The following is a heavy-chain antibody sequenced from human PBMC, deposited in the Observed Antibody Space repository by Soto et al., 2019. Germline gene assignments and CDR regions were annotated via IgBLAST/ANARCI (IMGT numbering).Heavy chain of an antibody. CDR3: ARINTAGTFYYDH. CDR1: GGSISSGGYY. Sequence: PSETLSLTCNVSGGSISSGGYYWSWVRQPPGQGLEWIGYIYDSGSAYYNPSLKTRLAMSVDTSNNHFSLKLSSVTAADTAVYYCARINTAGTFYYDHWGQGTPVTVSS. J-gene: IGHJ4*02. D-gene: IGHD6-13*01. V-gene: IGHV4-30-4*01. CDR2: IYDSGSA.